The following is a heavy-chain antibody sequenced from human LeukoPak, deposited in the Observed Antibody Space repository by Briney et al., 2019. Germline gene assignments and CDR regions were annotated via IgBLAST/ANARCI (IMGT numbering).Heavy chain of an antibody. Sequence: GGSLRLSCAASGFTFSSYSMNWVRQAPGKGLEWVSSISSSSSYIYYADSVKGRFTISRDNAKNSLYLQMNSLRAEDTAVYYCARDPGKTYCSSTSCYTYYFDYWGQGTLVTVSS. V-gene: IGHV3-21*01. CDR3: ARDPGKTYCSSTSCYTYYFDY. J-gene: IGHJ4*02. CDR2: ISSSSSYI. CDR1: GFTFSSYS. D-gene: IGHD2-2*02.